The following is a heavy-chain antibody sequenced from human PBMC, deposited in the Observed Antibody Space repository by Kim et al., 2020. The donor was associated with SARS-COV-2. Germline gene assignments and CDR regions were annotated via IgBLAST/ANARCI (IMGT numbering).Heavy chain of an antibody. Sequence: ASVKVSCKASGYTFTSYAMHWVRQAPGQRLEWMGWINAGNGNTKYSQKFQGRVTITRDTSASTAYMELSSLRSEDTAVYYCARDPWIRDGYPFYYFDYWGQGTLVTVSS. V-gene: IGHV1-3*01. CDR1: GYTFTSYA. CDR3: ARDPWIRDGYPFYYFDY. CDR2: INAGNGNT. J-gene: IGHJ4*02. D-gene: IGHD5-12*01.